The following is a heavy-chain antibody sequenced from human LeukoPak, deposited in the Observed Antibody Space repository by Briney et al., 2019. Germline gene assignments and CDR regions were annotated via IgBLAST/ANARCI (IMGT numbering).Heavy chain of an antibody. J-gene: IGHJ4*02. CDR3: ARSSGAFDY. CDR2: IHNSGNT. V-gene: IGHV4-59*01. CDR1: GGSISSYY. Sequence: PSETLSLTCTVSGGSISSYYWSWIRQPPGKGLEWIGHIHNSGNTNYNPSLRSRVTMSLDTSKNQFSLKLNSVTAADTAVYYCARSSGAFDYWGQGALVTVSS.